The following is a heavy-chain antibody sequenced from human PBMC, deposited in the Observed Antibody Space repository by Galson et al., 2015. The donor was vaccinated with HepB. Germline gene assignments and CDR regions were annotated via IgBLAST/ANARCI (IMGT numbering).Heavy chain of an antibody. J-gene: IGHJ6*02. D-gene: IGHD2-2*01. CDR3: ARMLIVPAAANYYYYGMDV. CDR2: INPSGGST. Sequence: SVKVSCKASGYTFTSYYMHWVRQAPGQGLEWMGIINPSGGSTSYAQKLQGRVTMTRDTSTSTVYMELSSLRSEDTAVYYCARMLIVPAAANYYYYGMDVWGQGTTVTVSS. CDR1: GYTFTSYY. V-gene: IGHV1-46*04.